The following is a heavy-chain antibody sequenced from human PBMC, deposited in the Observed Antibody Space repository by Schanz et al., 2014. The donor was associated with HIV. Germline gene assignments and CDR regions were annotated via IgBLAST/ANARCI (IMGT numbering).Heavy chain of an antibody. CDR1: GFTFSSYG. J-gene: IGHJ4*02. CDR3: AKVAIHSSGWLPFDY. CDR2: IWYDGSNT. V-gene: IGHV3-33*06. D-gene: IGHD6-19*01. Sequence: QVQLVESGGGVVQPGRSLRLSCAASGFTFSSYGMHWVRQAPGKGLEWVAVIWYDGSNTYYGDSVKGRFTISRDNSKNTLYLQMNSLGAEDTAVYYCAKVAIHSSGWLPFDYWGQGTLVTVSS.